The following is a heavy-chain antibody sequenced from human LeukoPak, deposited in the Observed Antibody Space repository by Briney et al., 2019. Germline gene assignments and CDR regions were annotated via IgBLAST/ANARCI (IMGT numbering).Heavy chain of an antibody. CDR1: GFTFSSYD. D-gene: IGHD2-8*02. CDR3: ARGLPGGFDI. J-gene: IGHJ3*02. V-gene: IGHV3-13*01. Sequence: GGSMRLSCGASGFTFSSYDMHWVPQPTGKGLEWVSRIGTAGDTNYAGSVKGRFTISRENAKKSFYLQMNSLRAADTAVYYCARGLPGGFDIWGQGTVVTVSS. CDR2: IGTAGDT.